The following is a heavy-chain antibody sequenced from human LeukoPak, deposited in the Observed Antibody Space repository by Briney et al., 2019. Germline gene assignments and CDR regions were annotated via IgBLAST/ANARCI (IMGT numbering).Heavy chain of an antibody. V-gene: IGHV4-38-2*02. CDR3: ARDYYDTSGYYYNHYYFDY. J-gene: IGHJ4*02. CDR2: IYHSGST. D-gene: IGHD3-22*01. Sequence: SETLSLTCTVSGGSISSYYWSWIRQPPGKGLEWIGSIYHSGSTYYNPSLKSRVTISVDTSKNQFSLKLSSVTAADTAVYYCARDYYDTSGYYYNHYYFDYWGQGTLVTVSS. CDR1: GGSISSYY.